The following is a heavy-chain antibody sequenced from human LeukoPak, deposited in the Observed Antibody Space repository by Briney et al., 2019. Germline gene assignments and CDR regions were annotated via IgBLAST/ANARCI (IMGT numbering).Heavy chain of an antibody. D-gene: IGHD6-6*01. Sequence: SETLSLTCTVSGGSISSSSYYWDWIRQPPGKGLEWIGSIYYSGSTYYNPSLKSRVTISVDTSKNQFSLKLSSVTAADTAVYYCARERVAARSLYYYMDVWGKGTTVTVSS. J-gene: IGHJ6*03. CDR2: IYYSGST. CDR1: GGSISSSSYY. V-gene: IGHV4-39*07. CDR3: ARERVAARSLYYYMDV.